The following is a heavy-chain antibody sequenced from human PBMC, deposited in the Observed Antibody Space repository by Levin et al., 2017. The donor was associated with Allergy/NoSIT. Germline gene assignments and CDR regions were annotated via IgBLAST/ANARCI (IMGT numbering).Heavy chain of an antibody. CDR1: GGSISSYY. D-gene: IGHD1-14*01. J-gene: IGHJ6*03. CDR2: IYYGGST. Sequence: PSETLSLTCTVSGGSISSYYWSWIRQPPGKGLEWIGYIYYGGSTNYNPSLKSRVTISVDTSKNQFSLKLSSVTAADTAVYYCARHDHFVKPYYMDVWGKGTTVTVSS. V-gene: IGHV4-59*08. CDR3: ARHDHFVKPYYMDV.